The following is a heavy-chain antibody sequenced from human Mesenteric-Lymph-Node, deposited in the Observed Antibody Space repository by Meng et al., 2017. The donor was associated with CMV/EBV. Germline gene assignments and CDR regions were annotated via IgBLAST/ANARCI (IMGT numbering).Heavy chain of an antibody. CDR3: ARSTTVTDFDS. D-gene: IGHD4-11*01. J-gene: IGHJ4*02. CDR1: GYTFTNYW. CDR2: IYPGDSDT. Sequence: GSLKISCKGSGYTFTNYWIGWVRQMPGKGLECMGIIYPGDSDTKYSPSFQGQVTISADKSINTAYLQWSSLQASDTAMYYCARSTTVTDFDSWGQGTLVTVSS. V-gene: IGHV5-51*01.